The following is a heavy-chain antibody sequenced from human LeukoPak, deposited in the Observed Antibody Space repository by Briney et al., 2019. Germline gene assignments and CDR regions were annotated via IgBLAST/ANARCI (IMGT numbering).Heavy chain of an antibody. CDR2: MNPNSGNT. Sequence: GASVKVSCKASGYTFTSYDINWVRQATGQGLEWMGWMNPNSGNTVYAQKFQGRVTMTRDTSISTAYMELSSLRSEDTAVYHCARGMANYYDSSGYYLDYYYGMDVWGQGTTVTVSS. J-gene: IGHJ6*02. V-gene: IGHV1-8*01. CDR1: GYTFTSYD. CDR3: ARGMANYYDSSGYYLDYYYGMDV. D-gene: IGHD3-22*01.